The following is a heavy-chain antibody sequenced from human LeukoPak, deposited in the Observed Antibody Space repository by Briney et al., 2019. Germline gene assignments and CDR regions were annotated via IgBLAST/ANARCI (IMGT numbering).Heavy chain of an antibody. Sequence: SETLSLTCTVSGGSISSYYWSWIRQRPGKGLEWIGCIYYSGSTNYNPSLKSRVTISVDTSKNQFSLKLSSVTAADTAVYYCARSDTTVTNNWFDPWGQGTLVTVSS. CDR3: ARSDTTVTNNWFDP. J-gene: IGHJ5*02. CDR1: GGSISSYY. D-gene: IGHD4-17*01. CDR2: IYYSGST. V-gene: IGHV4-59*01.